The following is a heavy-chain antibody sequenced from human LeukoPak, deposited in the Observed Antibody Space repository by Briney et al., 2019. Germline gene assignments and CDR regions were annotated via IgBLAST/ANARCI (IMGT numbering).Heavy chain of an antibody. CDR2: IYTSGST. CDR1: GGSISSYY. CDR3: ARDHYDFWSGKNWFAP. D-gene: IGHD3-3*01. J-gene: IGHJ5*02. V-gene: IGHV4-4*07. Sequence: SETLSLTCTVSGGSISSYYWSWIRQPAGKGLEWIGRIYTSGSTNYNPSLKSRVTMSVDTSKNQFSLKLSSVTAADTAVYYCARDHYDFWSGKNWFAPWGQGTLVTVSS.